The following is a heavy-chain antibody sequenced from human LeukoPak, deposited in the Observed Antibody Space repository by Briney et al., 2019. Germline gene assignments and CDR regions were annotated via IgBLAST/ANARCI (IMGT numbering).Heavy chain of an antibody. V-gene: IGHV3-23*01. J-gene: IGHJ3*02. CDR3: AREARRNYDSSGPHDAFDI. CDR1: GFTFSSHA. D-gene: IGHD3-22*01. CDR2: ISGSGGSP. Sequence: GGSLRLSCAGSGFTFSSHAMSWVRQTPGKGLEWISLISGSGGSPYYADSVLGRFTISRDNSKNTLYLQMNSLRAEDTAVYYCAREARRNYDSSGPHDAFDIWGQGTMVTVSS.